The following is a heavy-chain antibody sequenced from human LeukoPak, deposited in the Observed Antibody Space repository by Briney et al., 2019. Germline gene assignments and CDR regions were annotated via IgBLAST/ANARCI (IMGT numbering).Heavy chain of an antibody. CDR1: GYTFTSHD. D-gene: IGHD1-26*01. V-gene: IGHV1-8*03. Sequence: ASVKVSCKASGYTFTSHDINWVRQATGQGLEWMGWMNPNSGNTVYAQKFQGRVTITRNTSISTAYMELSSLTSGDTAVYYCARVGATALFYFDSWGHGTLVTVSS. CDR3: ARVGATALFYFDS. J-gene: IGHJ4*01. CDR2: MNPNSGNT.